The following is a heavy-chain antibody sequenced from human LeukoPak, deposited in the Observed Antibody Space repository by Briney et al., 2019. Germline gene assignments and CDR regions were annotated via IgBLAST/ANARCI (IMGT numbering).Heavy chain of an antibody. CDR2: ISYDGSNK. D-gene: IGHD6-19*01. Sequence: GGSLRLSCVVSGFPVRDNYMSWVRQAPGRGLEWGAVISYDGSNKYYAESVKGRFTISRDNSKNTLYLQMNSLRAEDTAVYYCAKDRGAVADYFDYWGQGTLVTVSS. CDR3: AKDRGAVADYFDY. V-gene: IGHV3-30*18. J-gene: IGHJ4*02. CDR1: GFPVRDNY.